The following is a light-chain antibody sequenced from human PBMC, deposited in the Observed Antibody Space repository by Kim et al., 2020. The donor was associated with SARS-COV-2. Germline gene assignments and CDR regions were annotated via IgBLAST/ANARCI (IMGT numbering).Light chain of an antibody. CDR1: STDIGRSNL. CDR2: DVD. CDR3: SSYTSSVTVI. Sequence: GQSITISCTGTSTDIGRSNLVSWYQQHPGKAPNLLFFDVDNRPSGISNRFSGSKSANTASLTISGLQAEDEADYYCSSYTSSVTVIFGGGTQLTVL. J-gene: IGLJ2*01. V-gene: IGLV2-14*03.